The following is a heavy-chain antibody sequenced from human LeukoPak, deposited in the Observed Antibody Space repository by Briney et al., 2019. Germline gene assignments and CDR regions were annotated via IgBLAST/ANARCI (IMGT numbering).Heavy chain of an antibody. J-gene: IGHJ5*02. V-gene: IGHV4-30-2*01. CDR1: GDSISSGGWY. CDR3: ARDNPWNWFDP. Sequence: SETLSLTCTVSGDSISSGGWYWSWLRQPPGQGLEWIGHIYHSGSTSYNPSLKSRLTISVDRSRNQFSLNLASVTAADTAIYYCARDNPWNWFDPWGQGTLVIVSS. CDR2: IYHSGST.